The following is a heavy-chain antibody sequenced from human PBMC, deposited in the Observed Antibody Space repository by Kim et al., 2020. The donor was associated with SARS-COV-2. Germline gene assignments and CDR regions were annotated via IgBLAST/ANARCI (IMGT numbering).Heavy chain of an antibody. CDR2: GGTT. V-gene: IGHV3-49*02. D-gene: IGHD6-25*01. J-gene: IGHJ4*02. CDR3: SRGFRGDY. Sequence: GGTTEYAASVKGRFTISRDDSKSIAYLQMDSLRPEDTAVYYCSRGFRGDYWGQGTLVTVSS.